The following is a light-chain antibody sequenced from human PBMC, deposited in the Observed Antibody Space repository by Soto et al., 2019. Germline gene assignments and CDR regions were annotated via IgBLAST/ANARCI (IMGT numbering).Light chain of an antibody. CDR1: RTVDGNY. CDR3: QQYNNWPRT. J-gene: IGKJ1*01. V-gene: IGKV3D-15*01. Sequence: EVVLTQSPGTLSLSPGERATLSCRASRTVDGNYLAWYHQKPGQPPRLLIHSASTRAPGIPDRFSGSGSGTEFTLTISSLQSEDFAVYYCQQYNNWPRTFGQGTKVDNK. CDR2: SAS.